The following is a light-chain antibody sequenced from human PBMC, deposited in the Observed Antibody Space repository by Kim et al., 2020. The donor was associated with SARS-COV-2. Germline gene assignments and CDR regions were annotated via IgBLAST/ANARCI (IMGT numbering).Light chain of an antibody. CDR2: DAS. V-gene: IGKV3-11*01. CDR1: QSVSDF. CDR3: QQRNNWPYT. J-gene: IGKJ2*01. Sequence: EIVLTQSPATLSLSPGETATLSCRASQSVSDFLDWFQHKPDQAPRLLIFDASNRATGLPARFSGSGSVTDFTLTISSLEPEDFAVYYCQQRNNWPYTFGQGTKLEIK.